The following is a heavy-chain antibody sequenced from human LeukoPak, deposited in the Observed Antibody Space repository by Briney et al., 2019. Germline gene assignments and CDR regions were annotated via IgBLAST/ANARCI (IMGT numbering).Heavy chain of an antibody. CDR1: GGSFSGYY. CDR3: ARARGYSYASDY. CDR2: VFYSGIT. J-gene: IGHJ4*02. D-gene: IGHD5-18*01. V-gene: IGHV4-34*12. Sequence: PSETLSLTCAVYGGSFSGYYWGWIRQPPGKGLEWIGSVFYSGITYYNPSLKSRVTISLDMSKNQFSLKLSSVTAADTAVYYCARARGYSYASDYWGQGTLVTVSS.